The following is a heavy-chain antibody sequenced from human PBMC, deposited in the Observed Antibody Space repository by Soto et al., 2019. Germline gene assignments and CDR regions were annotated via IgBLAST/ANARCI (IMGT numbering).Heavy chain of an antibody. V-gene: IGHV1-69*02. Sequence: SVKVSCKASGGTFSSYTISWVRQAPGQGLEWMGRIIPILGIANYAQKFQGRVTITADKSTSTAYMELSSLRSEDTAVYYCATSRIGSSGYYYLDYWGQGTLVTVSS. CDR1: GGTFSSYT. J-gene: IGHJ4*02. D-gene: IGHD3-22*01. CDR3: ATSRIGSSGYYYLDY. CDR2: IIPILGIA.